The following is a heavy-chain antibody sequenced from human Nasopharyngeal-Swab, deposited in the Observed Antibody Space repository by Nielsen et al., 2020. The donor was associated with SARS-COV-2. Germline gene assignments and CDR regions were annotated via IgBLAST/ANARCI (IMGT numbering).Heavy chain of an antibody. CDR1: GFTFSNAW. CDR3: TTVYDYGDYYYYYYGMDV. J-gene: IGHJ6*02. Sequence: GESLKISCAPSGFTFSNAWMSWVRQAPGKGLEWVGRIKSKTDGGTTDYAAPVKGRFTISRDDSKNTLYLQMNSLKTEDTAVYYCTTVYDYGDYYYYYYGMDVWGQGTTVTVSS. V-gene: IGHV3-15*01. D-gene: IGHD4-17*01. CDR2: IKSKTDGGTT.